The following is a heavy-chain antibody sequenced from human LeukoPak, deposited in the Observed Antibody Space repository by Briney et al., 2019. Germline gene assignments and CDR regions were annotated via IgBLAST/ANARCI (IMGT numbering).Heavy chain of an antibody. CDR2: INHSGST. D-gene: IGHD3-22*01. CDR3: ARDYYDSSGYELDAFDI. CDR1: GGSFSGYY. V-gene: IGHV4-34*01. Sequence: PSETLSLTCAVYGGSFSGYYWSWIRQPPGKGLEWIGEINHSGSTNYNPSLKSRVTISVDTSKNQFSLKLSSVTAADTAVYYCARDYYDSSGYELDAFDIWGQGTMVTVSS. J-gene: IGHJ3*02.